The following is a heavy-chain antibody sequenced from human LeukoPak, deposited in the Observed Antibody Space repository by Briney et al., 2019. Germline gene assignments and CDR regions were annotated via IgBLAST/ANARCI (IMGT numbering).Heavy chain of an antibody. V-gene: IGHV3-30*02. CDR2: IRYDGSNK. J-gene: IGHJ4*02. D-gene: IGHD3-22*01. Sequence: GGSLRLSCAASGFTFSSYGMHWVRQAPGKGLEWVAFIRYDGSNKYYADSVKGRFTISRDNSKNTLYLQMNSLRAEDTAVYYCARDAYYYDSSGYRVAVSSFEYWGQGTLVTVSS. CDR1: GFTFSSYG. CDR3: ARDAYYYDSSGYRVAVSSFEY.